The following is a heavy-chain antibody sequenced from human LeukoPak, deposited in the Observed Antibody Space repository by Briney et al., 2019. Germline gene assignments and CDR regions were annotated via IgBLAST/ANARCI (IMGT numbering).Heavy chain of an antibody. D-gene: IGHD2/OR15-2a*01. CDR2: INHSGST. Sequence: SETLSLTCAVYGGSFSGYYWSWIRQPPGKGLEWIGEINHSGSTNYNPSLKSRVTISVDTSKNQFSLKLSSVTAADTAVYYCARGFLFDPWGQGTTVTVSS. V-gene: IGHV4-34*01. CDR3: ARGFLFDP. J-gene: IGHJ6*02. CDR1: GGSFSGYY.